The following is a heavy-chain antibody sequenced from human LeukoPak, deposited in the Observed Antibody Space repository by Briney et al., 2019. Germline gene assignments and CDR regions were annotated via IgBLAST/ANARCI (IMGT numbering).Heavy chain of an antibody. CDR3: AKGHYYNILTGYYVRRGLDY. V-gene: IGHV3-30*02. D-gene: IGHD3-9*01. CDR1: GFTFSSYG. Sequence: PGGSLRLSCAASGFTFSSYGMHWVRQAPGKGLEWVAFIHYDGSNKYYADSVKGRFTISRDNSKNTLYLQMNSLRAEDTAVYYCAKGHYYNILTGYYVRRGLDYWGQGTLVTVSS. CDR2: IHYDGSNK. J-gene: IGHJ4*02.